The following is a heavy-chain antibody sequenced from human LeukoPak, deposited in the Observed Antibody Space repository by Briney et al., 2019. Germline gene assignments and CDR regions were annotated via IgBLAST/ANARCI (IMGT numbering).Heavy chain of an antibody. Sequence: ASVTVSCTTSGYSFSGYSIHWVRQAPGQGLEWMGWITPDSGGTNSARKFQGRVTLTRDTSISTAYMELTRLTSDDTAVYYCARDQYSSGSYLFWGQGTMVTVSS. V-gene: IGHV1-2*02. D-gene: IGHD6-19*01. CDR2: ITPDSGGT. J-gene: IGHJ3*01. CDR3: ARDQYSSGSYLF. CDR1: GYSFSGYS.